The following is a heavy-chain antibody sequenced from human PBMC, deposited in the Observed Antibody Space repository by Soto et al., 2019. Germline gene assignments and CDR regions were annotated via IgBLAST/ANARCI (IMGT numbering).Heavy chain of an antibody. CDR3: AHPRGYGVLDAYDI. J-gene: IGHJ3*02. D-gene: IGHD4-17*01. Sequence: GGSLRLSCAASGFTFSTYAMSWVRQAPGKGLEWVSAISATAGDTYYADSVRGRFTISRDNSMNALYLQMNSLRVEDTAVYYCAHPRGYGVLDAYDIWGQGTMVTVSS. CDR2: ISATAGDT. CDR1: GFTFSTYA. V-gene: IGHV3-23*01.